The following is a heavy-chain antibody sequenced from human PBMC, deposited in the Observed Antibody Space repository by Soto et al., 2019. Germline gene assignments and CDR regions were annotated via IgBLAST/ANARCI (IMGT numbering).Heavy chain of an antibody. CDR1: GFSLNTGGLG. CDR3: IPSRCGGDCLRSYSSHYYYGLDV. Sequence: QITLKESGPTLVKPTQTLTLTCSVSGFSLNTGGLGVGWIRQPPGKALEWLALIYWDDDKRYSPSLRNRLSISKDTSNNLVVFTMTNMDPVDTATYYCIPSRCGGDCLRSYSSHYYYGLDVW. CDR2: IYWDDDK. V-gene: IGHV2-5*02. D-gene: IGHD2-21*02. J-gene: IGHJ6*01.